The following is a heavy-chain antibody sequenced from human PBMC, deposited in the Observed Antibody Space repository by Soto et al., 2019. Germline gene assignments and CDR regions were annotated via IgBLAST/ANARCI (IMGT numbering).Heavy chain of an antibody. J-gene: IGHJ3*02. CDR3: ASSSYYDFWSGYFRVYAFDI. Sequence: SETLSLTCAVYGGSFSGYYWSWIRQPPGKGLEWIGEINHSGSTNYNPSLKSRVTISVDTSKNQFSLKLSSVTAADTAVYYCASSSYYDFWSGYFRVYAFDIWGQGTMVTVSS. V-gene: IGHV4-34*01. D-gene: IGHD3-3*01. CDR1: GGSFSGYY. CDR2: INHSGST.